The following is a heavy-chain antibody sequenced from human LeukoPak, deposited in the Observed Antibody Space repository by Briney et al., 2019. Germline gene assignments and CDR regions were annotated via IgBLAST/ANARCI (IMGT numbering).Heavy chain of an antibody. CDR3: ARHASVDGNWPRPLDY. Sequence: SETLSLTCIVSGGSISIINFYWGWIRQPPGKGLEWIGSVYYNGGTYYNPSLNSRVTISMNTSKNQFSLKLTSVTAADTAVYYCARHASVDGNWPRPLDYWGQGSLVTVSS. D-gene: IGHD6-19*01. V-gene: IGHV4-39*01. CDR2: VYYNGGT. CDR1: GGSISIINFY. J-gene: IGHJ4*02.